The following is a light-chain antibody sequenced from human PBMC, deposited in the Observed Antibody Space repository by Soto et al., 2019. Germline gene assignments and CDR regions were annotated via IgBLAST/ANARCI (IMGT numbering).Light chain of an antibody. V-gene: IGKV3-20*01. Sequence: FSQSPGTLALSRGERVTLSGRASQSFSNNYLAWYQQKPGQAPSLLIYGASNRATRIPDRFSGRGSGTAFPLTISRLEAEAFAVYYCPHYGSSGTFGQGTKVDI. CDR1: QSFSNNY. J-gene: IGKJ1*01. CDR2: GAS. CDR3: PHYGSSGT.